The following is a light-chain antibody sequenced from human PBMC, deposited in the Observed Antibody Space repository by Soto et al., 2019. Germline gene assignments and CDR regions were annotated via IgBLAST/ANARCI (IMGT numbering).Light chain of an antibody. Sequence: QSALTQPASVSGSPGQSITISCSGTSSDVGDYNYVSWYQQHPGKAPKLMIYDVTRRPLGVSNRFSGSKSGNTASLTISGLQAEDEADYYCSSYIGSNTYVFGTGTKLTVL. CDR3: SSYIGSNTYV. CDR1: SSDVGDYNY. J-gene: IGLJ1*01. V-gene: IGLV2-14*03. CDR2: DVT.